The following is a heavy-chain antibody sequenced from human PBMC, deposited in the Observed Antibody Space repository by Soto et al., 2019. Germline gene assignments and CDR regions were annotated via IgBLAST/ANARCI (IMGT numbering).Heavy chain of an antibody. CDR1: GYTFSSYG. D-gene: IGHD1-26*01. J-gene: IGHJ4*02. CDR3: ARDLDSGSYYFDY. CDR2: TSAYTGKT. V-gene: IGHV1-18*04. Sequence: QVQLVQSGAEVKKPGASLKVSCKASGYTFSSYGISWVRQAPGQGLEWMGWTSAYTGKTNYAQKLQGRVTMTTDTSTSTAYMEVRSLRSDDTAVYYCARDLDSGSYYFDYWGQGTLVTVSS.